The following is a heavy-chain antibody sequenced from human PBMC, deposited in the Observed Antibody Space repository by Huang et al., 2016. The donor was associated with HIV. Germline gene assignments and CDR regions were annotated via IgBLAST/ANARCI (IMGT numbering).Heavy chain of an antibody. Sequence: QVQLVESGGGVVQPGRSLRLSCAASGFTFSNYAMHWCRQAPGKGLEWGAGISYDGSNKYYTDSGKGRFTISRDNSKNALYLQMNSLRAEDTAVYYCARRAVAGIYYYYYMDVWGKGTTVTVSS. D-gene: IGHD6-19*01. CDR1: GFTFSNYA. CDR3: ARRAVAGIYYYYYMDV. J-gene: IGHJ6*03. CDR2: ISYDGSNK. V-gene: IGHV3-30-3*01.